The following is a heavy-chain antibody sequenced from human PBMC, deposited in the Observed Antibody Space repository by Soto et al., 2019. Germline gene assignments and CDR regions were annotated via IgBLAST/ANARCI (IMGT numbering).Heavy chain of an antibody. Sequence: SGFTFSSYEMNWVRQAPGKGLEWVSYISSSGSTIYYADSVKGRFTISRDNAKNSLYPQMGSLRAEDTAVYYCARDQEAGSFFPYYYGMDVWGQGTTVTVSS. CDR2: ISSSGSTI. CDR3: ARDQEAGSFFPYYYGMDV. CDR1: GFTFSSYE. J-gene: IGHJ6*02. V-gene: IGHV3-48*03. D-gene: IGHD6-13*01.